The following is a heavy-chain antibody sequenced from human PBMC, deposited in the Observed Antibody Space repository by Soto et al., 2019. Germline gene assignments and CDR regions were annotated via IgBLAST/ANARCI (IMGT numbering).Heavy chain of an antibody. CDR3: ARGGTPIDY. D-gene: IGHD3-16*01. J-gene: IGHJ4*02. CDR2: NSAYKGNT. Sequence: QVPLVQSGAEVKKPGASVKVSCKASGYAFTNFGISWVRQAPGQGLEWMGWNSAYKGNTNYAQKFQSRVTMTTDKSTGTAYMELRSLRSDDTAVYYCARGGTPIDYCGQGTLVTVSS. V-gene: IGHV1-18*01. CDR1: GYAFTNFG.